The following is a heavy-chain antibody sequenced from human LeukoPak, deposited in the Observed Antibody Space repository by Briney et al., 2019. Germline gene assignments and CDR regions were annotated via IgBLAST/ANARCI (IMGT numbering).Heavy chain of an antibody. D-gene: IGHD3-10*01. Sequence: SETLSLTCTVSGGCISSSSYYWGWIRQPPGKGLERIGSIYYSGSTYYNPSLKSRVTISVDTSKNQFSLKLSSVTAADTAVYYCARVSLVRGAPDYYFDYWGQGTLVTVSS. CDR3: ARVSLVRGAPDYYFDY. CDR1: GGCISSSSYY. J-gene: IGHJ4*02. CDR2: IYYSGST. V-gene: IGHV4-39*07.